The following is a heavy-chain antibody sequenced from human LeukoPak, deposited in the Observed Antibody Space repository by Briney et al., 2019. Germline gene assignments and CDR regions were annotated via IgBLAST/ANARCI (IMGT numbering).Heavy chain of an antibody. CDR3: ATGPGVYFDY. J-gene: IGHJ4*02. CDR1: GYTFTSYG. D-gene: IGHD7-27*01. V-gene: IGHV1-18*01. CDR2: ISAYNGNT. Sequence: GASVNVSCKASGYTFTSYGISWVRQAPGQGLEWMGWISAYNGNTKYEQKLQGRVTMTTATSTSTAYMELRSLRSDDTAVYYCATGPGVYFDYWGQGTLVTVSS.